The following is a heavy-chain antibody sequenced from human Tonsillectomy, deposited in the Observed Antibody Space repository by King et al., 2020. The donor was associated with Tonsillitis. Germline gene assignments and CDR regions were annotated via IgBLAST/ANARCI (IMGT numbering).Heavy chain of an antibody. CDR1: GYSFTNNW. D-gene: IGHD3-10*01. CDR3: AKHRGGYFASGTFDY. Sequence: VQLVESGAEVKKPGESLKISCKGSGYSFTNNWIGWVRQMPGKGLEWMGFIYPVDADNTYSPSFQVQVTIPADNSISTAYLQWSSLKASDTAMYYCAKHRGGYFASGTFDYWGQGTLVTVSS. J-gene: IGHJ4*02. V-gene: IGHV5-51*01. CDR2: IYPVDADN.